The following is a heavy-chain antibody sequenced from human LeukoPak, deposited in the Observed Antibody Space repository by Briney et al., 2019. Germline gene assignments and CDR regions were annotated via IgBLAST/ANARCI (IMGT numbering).Heavy chain of an antibody. J-gene: IGHJ3*01. CDR2: IGNEGST. CDR3: IRDLGLSHAYGAFDV. CDR1: GFTFSLYH. V-gene: IGHV3-13*01. D-gene: IGHD3-16*01. Sequence: GGSLRLSCAASGFTFSLYHMHSVRQATAKILEWVSGIGNEGSTFYPGSLKGRFTISRENAKTSLYLQMNSLSAEDTAVYYCIRDLGLSHAYGAFDVWGQGALVTVSS.